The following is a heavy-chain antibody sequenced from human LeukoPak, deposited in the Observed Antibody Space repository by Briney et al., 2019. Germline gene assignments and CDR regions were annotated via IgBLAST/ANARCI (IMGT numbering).Heavy chain of an antibody. Sequence: GGSLRRSCAASGFPFSNYAMSWVRQAPGKGLEWVSGLSGSGTGTYYADSVKGRFTISRDNSMNTLYLQMNSLRAEDTAIYYCAKELLLRYFDYWGQGTLVTVST. CDR3: AKELLLRYFDY. CDR1: GFPFSNYA. D-gene: IGHD3-9*01. J-gene: IGHJ4*02. V-gene: IGHV3-23*01. CDR2: LSGSGTGT.